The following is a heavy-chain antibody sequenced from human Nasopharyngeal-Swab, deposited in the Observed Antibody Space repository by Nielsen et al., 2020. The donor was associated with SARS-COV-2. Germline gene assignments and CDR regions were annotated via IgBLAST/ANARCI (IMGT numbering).Heavy chain of an antibody. CDR1: GFTVSSNY. CDR2: IYTGGST. D-gene: IGHD3-10*01. J-gene: IGHJ5*02. CDR3: AILEGNGSGSP. V-gene: IGHV3-66*01. Sequence: LSLTCAASGFTVSSNYMNWVRQAPGKGLEWVSVIYTGGSTYYADSVKGRFTISRDNSKNTLYLQMNSLRAEDTAVYYCAILEGNGSGSPWGQGTLVTVSS.